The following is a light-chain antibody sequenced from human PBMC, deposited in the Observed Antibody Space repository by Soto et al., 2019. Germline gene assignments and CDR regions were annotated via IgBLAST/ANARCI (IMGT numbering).Light chain of an antibody. CDR1: HTIYSW. J-gene: IGKJ1*01. Sequence: DIQMIQSPSTLSASVGDRVTITCRASHTIYSWLAWYQQKPGKAPKLLIYQASTLESGVPSRFSGSASGTEFTLTINSLQPDDFATYYCQQYNSWWTFGQGTKVEIK. CDR2: QAS. V-gene: IGKV1-5*03. CDR3: QQYNSWWT.